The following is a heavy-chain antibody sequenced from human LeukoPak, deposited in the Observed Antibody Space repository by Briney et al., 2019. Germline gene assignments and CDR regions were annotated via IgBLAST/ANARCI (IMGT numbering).Heavy chain of an antibody. CDR2: ISYDGSNK. V-gene: IGHV3-30*18. CDR1: GFTFSSYG. D-gene: IGHD5-18*01. Sequence: GGSLRLSCAASGFTFSSYGMHWVRQAPSKGLEWVAVISYDGSNKYYADSVKGRFTISRDNSKNTLYLQMNSLRAEDTAVYYCAKERAMGVGGYYYYGMDVWGQGTTVTVSS. J-gene: IGHJ6*02. CDR3: AKERAMGVGGYYYYGMDV.